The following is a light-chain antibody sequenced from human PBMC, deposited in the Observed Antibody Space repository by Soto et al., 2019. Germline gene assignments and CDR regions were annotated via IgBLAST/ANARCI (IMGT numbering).Light chain of an antibody. J-gene: IGLJ1*01. Sequence: QSALTQPASVSGSPGQSITISCTGTTSNVVGYNFVSWYQHNPGKAPKLMIFDVSNRPSGVSNRFSGSKSGNTASLTISGLQPEDEADYYCSSYTTSNTRQIVFGTGTKLTVL. V-gene: IGLV2-14*03. CDR2: DVS. CDR3: SSYTTSNTRQIV. CDR1: TSNVVGYNF.